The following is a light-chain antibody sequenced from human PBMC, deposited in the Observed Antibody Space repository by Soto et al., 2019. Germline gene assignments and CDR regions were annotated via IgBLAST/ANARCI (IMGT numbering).Light chain of an antibody. J-gene: IGKJ1*01. CDR2: GAS. CDR1: QSVSSSY. CDR3: QQYGSSPPWT. V-gene: IGKV3-20*01. Sequence: EIVLTQSPGTLSLSPGERATRSCRASQSVSSSYLAWYQQKPGQAPRLLIYGASSRATGIPDRFSGSVSGTGFTLTISRLEPEDFAVYYCQQYGSSPPWTFGHGTKVDIK.